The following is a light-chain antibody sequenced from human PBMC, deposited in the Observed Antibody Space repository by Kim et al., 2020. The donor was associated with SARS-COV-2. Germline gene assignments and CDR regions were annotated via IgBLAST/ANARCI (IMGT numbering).Light chain of an antibody. Sequence: QSALTQPASVSGSPGQSITISCTGTSSDVGTYNYVSWYQQHPGKAPKLMIYDVSNRPLGVSNRFSGSKSGSTASLTISGLQAEDEADYYCSSYTSSTFYVFGTGTKVTVL. CDR1: SSDVGTYNY. CDR3: SSYTSSTFYV. CDR2: DVS. J-gene: IGLJ1*01. V-gene: IGLV2-14*03.